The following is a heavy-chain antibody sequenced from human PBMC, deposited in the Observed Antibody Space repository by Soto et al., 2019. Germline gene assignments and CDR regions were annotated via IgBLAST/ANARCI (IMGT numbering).Heavy chain of an antibody. CDR1: GGTFSSYA. CDR2: IIPIFGTA. CDR3: ARAPSPTVITVYYFDY. D-gene: IGHD4-17*01. V-gene: IGHV1-69*13. Sequence: SVKVSCKSSGGTFSSYAISCVRQAPGQGLEWMGGIIPIFGTANYTQKFQGRVTITADESTSTAYMELSSVTAADTAVYYCARAPSPTVITVYYFDYWGQGTLVTVSS. J-gene: IGHJ4*02.